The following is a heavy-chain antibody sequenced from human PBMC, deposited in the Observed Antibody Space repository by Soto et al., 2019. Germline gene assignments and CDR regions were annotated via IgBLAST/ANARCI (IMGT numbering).Heavy chain of an antibody. V-gene: IGHV3-23*01. CDR1: GFTFSSYA. J-gene: IGHJ4*02. D-gene: IGHD3-9*01. Sequence: GGSLRLSCAASGFTFSSYAMSWVRQAPGKGLEWVSAISGSGGSTYYADSVKGRFTISRDNSKNTLYLQMNSLRAEDTAVYYCAKDRSPSDYDILTYFDYWGQGTLVTVSS. CDR2: ISGSGGST. CDR3: AKDRSPSDYDILTYFDY.